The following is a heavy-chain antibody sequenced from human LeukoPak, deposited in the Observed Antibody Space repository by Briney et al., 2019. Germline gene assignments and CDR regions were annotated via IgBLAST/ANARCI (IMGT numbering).Heavy chain of an antibody. CDR1: PDSPTTNF. D-gene: IGHD3-10*01. J-gene: IGHJ5*02. Sequence: PSETLSLTCTVSPDSPTTNFTGCDRQPPGKGLEWIGEIHRSGSTNYNPSLQSRVTISIDRSKNQIALELSSVTAADTAVYYSAREIAGVFYLGASWGQGTLVTVSS. CDR2: IHRSGST. V-gene: IGHV4-59*12. CDR3: AREIAGVFYLGAS.